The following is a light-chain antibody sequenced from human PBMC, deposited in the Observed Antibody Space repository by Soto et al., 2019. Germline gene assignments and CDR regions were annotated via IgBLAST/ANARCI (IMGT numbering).Light chain of an antibody. CDR1: QSVTSNY. CDR3: QQYRTSPRT. CDR2: GAS. J-gene: IGKJ1*01. Sequence: EVELTQSPGTLSLSPGDTATLSCGASQSVTSNYLAWYQQKAGQPPRLLIYGASTRASGIPDRFSGSGSGTCFTLTIDRLEPEDFAVYYCQQYRTSPRTFGRGTKVKIK. V-gene: IGKV3-20*01.